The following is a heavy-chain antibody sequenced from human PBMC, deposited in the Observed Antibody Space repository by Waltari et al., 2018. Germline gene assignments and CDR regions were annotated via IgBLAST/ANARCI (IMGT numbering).Heavy chain of an antibody. CDR1: GFTFSSCW. D-gene: IGHD1-26*01. CDR3: VKDEWEAYFEF. J-gene: IGHJ4*02. CDR2: IKQDGSAK. Sequence: EVQLVESGGGLVQPGGSLRLSCEASGFTFSSCWMGWVRPAPGKGVECVANIKQDGSAKNHVDSVKGRFTISRDNARNIVYLQMNSLRDEDTAVYYCVKDEWEAYFEFWGQGTLVTVSS. V-gene: IGHV3-7*01.